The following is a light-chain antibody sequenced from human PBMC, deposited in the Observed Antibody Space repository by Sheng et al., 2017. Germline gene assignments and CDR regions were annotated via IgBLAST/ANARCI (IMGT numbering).Light chain of an antibody. J-gene: IGKJ3*01. CDR1: QGISNS. V-gene: IGKV1-NL1*01. CDR2: AAS. Sequence: DIQMTQSPSSLSASVGDRVTITCRASQGISNSLAWYQQKPGKAPKLLLYAASRLQSGVPSRFSGSGSGADYTLTISSLQPEDFATYYCQQYYRPPQLTFGPWDRSGCQT. CDR3: QQYYRPPQLT.